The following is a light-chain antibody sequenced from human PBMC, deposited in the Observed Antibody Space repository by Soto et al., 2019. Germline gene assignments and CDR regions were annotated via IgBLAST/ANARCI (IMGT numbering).Light chain of an antibody. V-gene: IGKV3-15*01. CDR2: SAS. J-gene: IGKJ1*01. CDR3: QQYNNWPWT. CDR1: QSISDT. Sequence: EIVMTQSPATLSVSPGGRATLSCRASQSISDTLAWYQQKPGQAPRLLIYSASRRATGFPARFSGRGSGTDFTLTISSLQSEDFAVYYCQQYNNWPWTFGQGTKVEIK.